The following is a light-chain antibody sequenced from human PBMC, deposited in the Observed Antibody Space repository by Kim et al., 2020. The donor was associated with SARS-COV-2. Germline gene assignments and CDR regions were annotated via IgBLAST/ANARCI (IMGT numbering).Light chain of an antibody. V-gene: IGLV2-11*03. CDR3: CSYAGTWV. CDR2: DVS. Sequence: SPGQSVTIPVTRTFSNVGDYHSVSWYQQHPDKAPQLMIYDVSKRPSGVPDRFAGSKSGITASLTISGLQTDDEADYYCCSYAGTWVFGGGTQLTVL. CDR1: FSNVGDYHS. J-gene: IGLJ3*02.